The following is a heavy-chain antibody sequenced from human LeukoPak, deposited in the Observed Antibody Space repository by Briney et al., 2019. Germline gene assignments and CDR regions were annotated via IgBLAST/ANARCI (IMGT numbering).Heavy chain of an antibody. J-gene: IGHJ4*02. D-gene: IGHD3-22*01. Sequence: SETLSLTCTVSGGSISGYYWTWIRQPAGKGLEWIGRIYTSGTANYNPSLKSRVTMSLDTSKNQFSLKLTSVTAADTAVYYCARGDRGLGYWGQGTLVTVSS. CDR3: ARGDRGLGY. CDR2: IYTSGTA. V-gene: IGHV4-4*07. CDR1: GGSISGYY.